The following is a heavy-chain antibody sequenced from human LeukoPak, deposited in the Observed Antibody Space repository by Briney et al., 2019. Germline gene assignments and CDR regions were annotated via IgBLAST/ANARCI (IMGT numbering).Heavy chain of an antibody. Sequence: SETLSLTCAVYGGSFSGYYWSWIRQPPGKGLEWIGSIYHSGSTYYNPSLKSRVTISVDTSKNQFSLKLSSVTAADTAVYYCARSTSLDVWGKGTTVTVSS. J-gene: IGHJ6*04. CDR2: IYHSGST. V-gene: IGHV4-34*01. CDR1: GGSFSGYY. CDR3: ARSTSLDV.